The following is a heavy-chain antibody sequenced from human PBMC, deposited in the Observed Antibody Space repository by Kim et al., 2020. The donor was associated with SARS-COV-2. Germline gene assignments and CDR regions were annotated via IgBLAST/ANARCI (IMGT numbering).Heavy chain of an antibody. CDR2: IWYDGSNK. J-gene: IGHJ4*02. D-gene: IGHD2-2*01. CDR3: AKDLCSSTSCMVV. V-gene: IGHV3-33*06. CDR1: GFTFSSYG. Sequence: GGSLRLSCAASGFTFSSYGMHWVRQAPGKGLEWVAVIWYDGSNKYYADSVKGRFTISRDNSKNTLYLQMNSLRAEDTAVYYCAKDLCSSTSCMVVWGQGTLVTVSS.